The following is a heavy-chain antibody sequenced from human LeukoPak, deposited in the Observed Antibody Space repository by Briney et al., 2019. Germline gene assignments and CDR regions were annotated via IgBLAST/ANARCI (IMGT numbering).Heavy chain of an antibody. J-gene: IGHJ5*02. V-gene: IGHV3-11*01. D-gene: IGHD4-17*01. CDR2: ISSSGSTI. Sequence: GGSLRLSCAASGFTFSDYYMSWIRQAPGKGLEWVSYISSSGSTIYYADSVKGRFTISRDNAKNSLYLQMNSLRAEDTAVYYCARDPRGDTVTSNDWFDPWGQGTLVTVSS. CDR3: ARDPRGDTVTSNDWFDP. CDR1: GFTFSDYY.